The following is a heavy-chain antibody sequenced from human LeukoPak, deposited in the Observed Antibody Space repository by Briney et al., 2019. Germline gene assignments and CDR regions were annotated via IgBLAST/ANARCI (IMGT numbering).Heavy chain of an antibody. CDR2: IYTSGNT. CDR3: ARETSLAGFASGLGFNY. V-gene: IGHV4-4*07. Sequence: SETLSLTCTVSGGSISSYYWSWVRQPAGKGLEWIGRIYTSGNTNYNPSLKSRVTMSIDTSKNHFSLKLTSVTAADTATYYCARETSLAGFASGLGFNYWGQGILVTVSS. D-gene: IGHD6-19*01. J-gene: IGHJ4*02. CDR1: GGSISSYY.